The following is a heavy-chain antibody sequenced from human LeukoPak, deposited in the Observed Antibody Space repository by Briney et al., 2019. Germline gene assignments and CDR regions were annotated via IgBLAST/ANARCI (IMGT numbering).Heavy chain of an antibody. J-gene: IGHJ4*02. CDR3: AADNRALYDSSGFDY. Sequence: SVKVSCKASGGTFSSYAISWVRQAPGQGLEWMGGIIPIFGTANYAQKFQERVTITRDMSTSTAYMELSSLRSEDTAVYYCAADNRALYDSSGFDYWGQGTLVTVSS. CDR1: GGTFSSYA. D-gene: IGHD3-22*01. V-gene: IGHV1-69*05. CDR2: IIPIFGTA.